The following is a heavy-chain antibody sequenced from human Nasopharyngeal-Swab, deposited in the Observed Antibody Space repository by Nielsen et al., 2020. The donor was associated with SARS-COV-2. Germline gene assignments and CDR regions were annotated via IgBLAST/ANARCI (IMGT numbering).Heavy chain of an antibody. Sequence: ASVKVSCKASGYNFTTYDFNWVRQATGQGLEWMGWMNPNSGNTGYAQKFQGRVTMTRNTSIRTAYMELSSLRSEDTAVYYCARVQLWLKAFDIWGQGTMVTVSS. D-gene: IGHD5-18*01. V-gene: IGHV1-8*01. CDR2: MNPNSGNT. J-gene: IGHJ3*02. CDR1: GYNFTTYD. CDR3: ARVQLWLKAFDI.